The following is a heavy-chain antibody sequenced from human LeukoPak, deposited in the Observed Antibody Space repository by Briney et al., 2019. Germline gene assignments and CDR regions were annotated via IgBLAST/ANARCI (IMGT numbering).Heavy chain of an antibody. J-gene: IGHJ1*01. CDR3: ARGVQYRPGYFQH. V-gene: IGHV4-39*01. CDR2: IYYSGST. D-gene: IGHD3-10*01. Sequence: SETLSLTCTVSGGSISSSSYYWGWIRQPPGKGLEWIGSIYYSGSTYYNPSLKSRVTISVDTSKNQFSLKLSSVTAADTAVYYCARGVQYRPGYFQHWGQGTLVTVSS. CDR1: GGSISSSSYY.